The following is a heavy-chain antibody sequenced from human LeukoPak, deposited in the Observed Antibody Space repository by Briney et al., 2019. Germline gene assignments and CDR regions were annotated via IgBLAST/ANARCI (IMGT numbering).Heavy chain of an antibody. V-gene: IGHV4-30-2*01. CDR2: IYHSGST. J-gene: IGHJ5*02. CDR3: ARGVQAELLWFGELSHNWFDP. D-gene: IGHD3-10*01. Sequence: PSETLSLTCTVSGGSISSYSWSWIRQPPGKGLEWIGYIYHSGSTYYNPSLKSRVTIPVDRSKNQFSLKLSSVTAADTAVYYCARGVQAELLWFGELSHNWFDPWGQGTLVTVSS. CDR1: GGSISSYS.